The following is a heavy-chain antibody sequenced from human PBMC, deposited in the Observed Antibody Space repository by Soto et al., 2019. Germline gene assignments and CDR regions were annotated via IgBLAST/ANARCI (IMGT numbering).Heavy chain of an antibody. CDR1: GGSFSGYY. J-gene: IGHJ5*02. V-gene: IGHV4-34*01. CDR2: INHSGST. Sequence: SETLSLTCAVYGGSFSGYYWSWIRQPPGKGLEWIGEINHSGSTNYNPSLKSRVTISVDTSKNQFSLKLSSVTAADTAVYYCARDRIWGSYRPPWFDPWGQGTLVTVSS. D-gene: IGHD3-16*02. CDR3: ARDRIWGSYRPPWFDP.